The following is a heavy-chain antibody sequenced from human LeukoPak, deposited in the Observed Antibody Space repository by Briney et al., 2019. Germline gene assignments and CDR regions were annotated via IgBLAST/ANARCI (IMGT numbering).Heavy chain of an antibody. V-gene: IGHV4-34*01. CDR3: ARGDCGDYKGGPDKTGPNYFDY. Sequence: SETLSLTCAVYGGSFSGYYWSWIRQPPEKGLEWIGEIYHSGSTKYNPSLKSRLTISVDTSKNQFSLKLSSVTAADTAVYYCARGDCGDYKGGPDKTGPNYFDYWGQGTLVTVSS. CDR1: GGSFSGYY. J-gene: IGHJ4*02. D-gene: IGHD4-17*01. CDR2: IYHSGST.